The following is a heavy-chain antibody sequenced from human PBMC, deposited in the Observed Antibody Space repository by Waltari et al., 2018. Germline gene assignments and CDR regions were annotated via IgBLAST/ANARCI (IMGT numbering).Heavy chain of an antibody. CDR3: ARARPRYGGNSGLYYFDY. J-gene: IGHJ4*02. CDR2: IYTSGST. D-gene: IGHD2-21*02. V-gene: IGHV4-61*09. Sequence: QVQLQESGPGLVKPSQTLSLTCPVSGGSISRGSYYWSWIRQPAGKGLEWIGYIYTSGSTNYNPSLKSRVTISVDTSKNQFSLKLSSVTAADTAVYYCARARPRYGGNSGLYYFDYWGQGTLVTVSS. CDR1: GGSISRGSYY.